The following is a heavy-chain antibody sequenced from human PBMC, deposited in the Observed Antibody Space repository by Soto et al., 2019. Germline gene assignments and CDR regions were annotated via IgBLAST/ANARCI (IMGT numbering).Heavy chain of an antibody. Sequence: PSETLSLTCTVSGGSISSGGYYWSWIRQHPGKGLEWIGYIFYSGSTYYNPFLKSRVTISVDTSKNQFSLKLSSVTAADTAVYYCARDQVEDAGRWDAKAVDPPYYYGMDVWGQGTTVTVSS. CDR3: ARDQVEDAGRWDAKAVDPPYYYGMDV. CDR1: GGSISSGGYY. D-gene: IGHD6-19*01. J-gene: IGHJ6*02. CDR2: IFYSGST. V-gene: IGHV4-31*03.